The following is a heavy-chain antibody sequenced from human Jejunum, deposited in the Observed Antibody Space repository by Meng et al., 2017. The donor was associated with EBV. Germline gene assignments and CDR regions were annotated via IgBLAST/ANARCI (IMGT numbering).Heavy chain of an antibody. CDR2: IYYSGST. Sequence: QVQLRADGPVLVKPSETLSLTCSVPGVSSSISSYYWGWIRQPPGKGPEWIGSIYYSGSTYYNPSLKSRVTISVDTSKNQFSLQLSSVTAADTAVYYCARTYYYDSSGYAPFDYWGQGTLVTVSS. CDR1: GVSSSISSYY. V-gene: IGHV4-39*07. CDR3: ARTYYYDSSGYAPFDY. D-gene: IGHD3-22*01. J-gene: IGHJ4*02.